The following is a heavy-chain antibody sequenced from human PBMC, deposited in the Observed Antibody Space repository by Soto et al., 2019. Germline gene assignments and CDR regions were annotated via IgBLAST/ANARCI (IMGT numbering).Heavy chain of an antibody. V-gene: IGHV4-34*01. CDR1: GGSFSGYY. J-gene: IGHJ4*02. CDR2: INHSGST. D-gene: IGHD4-17*01. CDR3: ARDYFTVTTSYFDY. Sequence: SETLSLTCAVYGGSFSGYYWSWIRQPPGKGLEWIGEINHSGSTNYNPSLKSRVTISVDTSKNQFSLKLSSVTAADTAVYYCARDYFTVTTSYFDYWGQGTLVTVSS.